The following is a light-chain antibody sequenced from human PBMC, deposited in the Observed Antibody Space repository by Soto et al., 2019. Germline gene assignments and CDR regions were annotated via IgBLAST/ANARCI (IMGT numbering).Light chain of an antibody. CDR2: AAS. CDR3: HHYDSSPPYT. J-gene: IGKJ2*01. CDR1: RVFASSY. V-gene: IGKV3-20*01. Sequence: EIVMTQSPGTLSVSPGERATLSCRASRVFASSYLAWYQHKPGQAPRLLIYAASSRATGIPDRFIGSGSGTDFTLTISRLEPDDSAVYYCHHYDSSPPYTFGQGTKLEIK.